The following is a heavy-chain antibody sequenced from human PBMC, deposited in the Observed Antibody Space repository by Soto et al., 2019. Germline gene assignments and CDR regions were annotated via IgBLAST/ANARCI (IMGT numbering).Heavy chain of an antibody. CDR1: GFPFRSYW. V-gene: IGHV3-7*01. J-gene: IGHJ5*02. Sequence: GGSLRLSGVACGFPFRSYWMTWVRQAPGKGLEWVTNIKQDGIEKYYVDSVKGRFTISRDNAKNSLYLQMNSLRAEDKAVYYCARLSSWGKGTRVLVCS. CDR2: IKQDGIEK. CDR3: ARLSS. D-gene: IGHD2-2*01.